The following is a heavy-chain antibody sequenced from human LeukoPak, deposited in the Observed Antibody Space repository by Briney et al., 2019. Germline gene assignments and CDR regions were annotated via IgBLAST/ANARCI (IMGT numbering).Heavy chain of an antibody. CDR1: GFTFSTYI. CDR2: IGTSTSYI. J-gene: IGHJ5*01. V-gene: IGHV3-21*04. CDR3: ARGSYHNWFDS. D-gene: IGHD3-10*01. Sequence: GGSLRLSCAASGFTFSTYIMNWVRQTPGKGLEWVSSIGTSTSYIYYADSVKGRFTISRDNAKNSLYLQMNSLRVEDTAFYYCARGSYHNWFDSWGRGTLVTVSS.